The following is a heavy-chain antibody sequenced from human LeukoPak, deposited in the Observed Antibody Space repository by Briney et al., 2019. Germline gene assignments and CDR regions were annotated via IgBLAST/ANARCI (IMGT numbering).Heavy chain of an antibody. J-gene: IGHJ4*02. V-gene: IGHV4-31*03. CDR3: ARAAYGDYVLDY. CDR1: GGSISSGGYY. CDR2: IYYSGST. Sequence: PSETLSLTCTVSGGSISSGGYYWSWIRQHPGKGLEWIGYIYYSGSTYYNPSLKSRVTISVDTSKNQFSLKLSSVTAADTAVYYCARAAYGDYVLDYWGQGTLVTVSS. D-gene: IGHD4-17*01.